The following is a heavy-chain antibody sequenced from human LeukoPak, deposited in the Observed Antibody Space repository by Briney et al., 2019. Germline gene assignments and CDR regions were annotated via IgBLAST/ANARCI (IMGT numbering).Heavy chain of an antibody. CDR3: ARGQFQRDY. CDR2: INHSGST. J-gene: IGHJ4*02. V-gene: IGHV4-34*01. Sequence: PSETLSLTCAVYGGSFSGYYWSWIRQPPGKGLEWIGEINHSGSTNYNPSLKSRVTISVDTSKNQFSLNLRSETAADTAVYYCARGQFQRDYWGQGTLVTVSA. CDR1: GGSFSGYY.